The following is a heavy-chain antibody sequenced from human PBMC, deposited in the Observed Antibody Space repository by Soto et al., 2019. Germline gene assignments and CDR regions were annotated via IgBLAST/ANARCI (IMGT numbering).Heavy chain of an antibody. CDR1: GFTVSSNS. V-gene: IGHV3-53*01. D-gene: IGHD2-15*01. CDR3: ARELGGSWYNLFDP. J-gene: IGHJ5*02. CDR2: LHSDVST. Sequence: EMQLVQSGGGLIQPGGSLRLSCAVSGFTVSSNSITWVRQAPGQGLEWVAVLHSDVSTYYVDSVKGRFVISRDNSKNTVYLQMNSLRAEDTAIYYCARELGGSWYNLFDPWGQGTLGTVSS.